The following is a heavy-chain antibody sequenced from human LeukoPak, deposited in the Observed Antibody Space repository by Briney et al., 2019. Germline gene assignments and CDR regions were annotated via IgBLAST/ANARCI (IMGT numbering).Heavy chain of an antibody. D-gene: IGHD6-13*01. J-gene: IGHJ4*02. V-gene: IGHV1-2*02. CDR2: INPNSGGT. CDR3: ARATHIIAAAGPSIGY. Sequence: ASVKVSCKASGYTFTGYYMHWVRQAPGQELEWMGWINPNSGGTNYAQKFQGRVTMTRDTSISTAYMELSRLRSDDTAVYYCARATHIIAAAGPSIGYWGQGTLVTVSS. CDR1: GYTFTGYY.